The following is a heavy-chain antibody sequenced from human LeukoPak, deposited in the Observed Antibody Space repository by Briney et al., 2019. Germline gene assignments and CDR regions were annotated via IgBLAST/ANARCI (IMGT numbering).Heavy chain of an antibody. CDR2: INTDGTST. CDR1: RLTFSNYL. D-gene: IGHD4-23*01. CDR3: AKVFYGGNSVGYFDY. J-gene: IGHJ4*02. Sequence: GGSLRLSCEASRLTFSNYLMHWVRQAPGKGLIWVSSINTDGTSTTYADSVKGRFTVSRDNAKNTLYLQMHSLRAEDTAVYYCAKVFYGGNSVGYFDYWGQGTLVTVSS. V-gene: IGHV3-74*03.